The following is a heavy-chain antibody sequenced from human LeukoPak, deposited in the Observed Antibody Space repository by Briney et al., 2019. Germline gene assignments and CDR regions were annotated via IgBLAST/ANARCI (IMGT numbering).Heavy chain of an antibody. J-gene: IGHJ4*02. V-gene: IGHV4-59*01. CDR1: GDSISNYY. D-gene: IGHD6-19*01. CDR3: ARAGKAVTGTLDY. Sequence: SETLSLTCTVSGDSISNYYWSWIRQSPGKELEWIGYMYNRGSTIYNPSLKSRVTISTDTSKKQFSLRLTSVTAADTAVYYCARAGKAVTGTLDYWGQGTLIAVSS. CDR2: MYNRGST.